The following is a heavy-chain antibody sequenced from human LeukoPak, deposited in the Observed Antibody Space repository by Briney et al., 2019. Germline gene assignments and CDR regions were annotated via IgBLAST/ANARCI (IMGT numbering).Heavy chain of an antibody. CDR2: IFSGGSI. CDR1: GFSVNSNY. J-gene: IGHJ5*02. V-gene: IGHV3-53*04. Sequence: GGSLRLSCAASGFSVNSNYMRWVRQPPGKGLEWVSVIFSGGSIYYADSVKGRFTISRHNSKNTLYLQMNSLRAEDTAVYYCARGENYYGSWGQGTLVTVPS. CDR3: ARGENYYGS. D-gene: IGHD3-10*01.